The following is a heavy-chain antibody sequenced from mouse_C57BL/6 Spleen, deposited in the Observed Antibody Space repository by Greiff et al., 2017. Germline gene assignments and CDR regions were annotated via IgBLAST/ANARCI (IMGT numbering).Heavy chain of an antibody. CDR2: FHPYNDDT. CDR3: ARGSYYGSGFDY. D-gene: IGHD1-1*01. V-gene: IGHV1-47*01. CDR1: GYTFTTYP. Sequence: VQLQESGAELVKPGASVKMSCKASGYTFTTYPIEWMKQNHGKSLEWIGNFHPYNDDTKYNEKFKGKATLTVEKSSSTVYLELSRLTSDDSAVYYCARGSYYGSGFDYWGQGTTLTVSS. J-gene: IGHJ2*01.